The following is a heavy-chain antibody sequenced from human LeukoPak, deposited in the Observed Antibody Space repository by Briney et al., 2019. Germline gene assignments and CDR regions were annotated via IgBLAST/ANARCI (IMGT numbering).Heavy chain of an antibody. J-gene: IGHJ4*02. Sequence: GGSLRLSCAASGFTVSSNYMSWVRQAPGKGLEWVSVIYSGGSTYYADSVKGRFTISRDVAKNTLYLQMNSLRAEDTGVYYCAKDHYWSIDYWGRGTLVTVSS. CDR1: GFTVSSNY. CDR2: IYSGGST. CDR3: AKDHYWSIDY. D-gene: IGHD3-3*01. V-gene: IGHV3-53*01.